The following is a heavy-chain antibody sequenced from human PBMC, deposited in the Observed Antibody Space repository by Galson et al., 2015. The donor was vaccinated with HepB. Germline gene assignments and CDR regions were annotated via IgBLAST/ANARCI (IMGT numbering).Heavy chain of an antibody. CDR1: GGTFSSYT. V-gene: IGHV1-69*04. J-gene: IGHJ4*02. CDR2: IIPILGIA. D-gene: IGHD3-22*01. CDR3: ARERSPHMSDSSGYSSQVNDY. Sequence: SVKVSCKASGGTFSSYTISWVRQAPGQGLEWMGRIIPILGIANYAQKFQGRVTITADKSTSTAYMELSSLRSEDTAVYYCARERSPHMSDSSGYSSQVNDYWGQGTLVTVSS.